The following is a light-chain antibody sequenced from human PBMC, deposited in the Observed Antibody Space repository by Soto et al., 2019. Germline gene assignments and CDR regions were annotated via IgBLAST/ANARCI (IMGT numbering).Light chain of an antibody. V-gene: IGLV2-14*01. J-gene: IGLJ2*01. CDR3: SSYTSSSTVV. Sequence: QSVLTQPASVSGSPGQAITISCTGTSSDVGGYNYVSWYQQHPGKAPKLMIYEVSNRPSGVSNRFSGSKSGNTASLTISGRQAEDEADYYCSSYTSSSTVVFGGGTKVTV. CDR2: EVS. CDR1: SSDVGGYNY.